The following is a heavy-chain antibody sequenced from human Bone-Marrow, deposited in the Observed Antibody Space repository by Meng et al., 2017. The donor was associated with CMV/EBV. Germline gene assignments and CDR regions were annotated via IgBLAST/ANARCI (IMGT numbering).Heavy chain of an antibody. D-gene: IGHD7-27*01. CDR3: ARGGMGTGAFDI. V-gene: IGHV4-4*02. Sequence: SETLSLTCAVSGGSISSSNWWSWVRQPPGKGLEWIGEIYHSGSTNNNAPLKSRVTISVDKSKNQLPLKLSSVTAADTAVYYCARGGMGTGAFDIWGQGTMVTVSS. J-gene: IGHJ3*02. CDR1: GGSISSSNW. CDR2: IYHSGST.